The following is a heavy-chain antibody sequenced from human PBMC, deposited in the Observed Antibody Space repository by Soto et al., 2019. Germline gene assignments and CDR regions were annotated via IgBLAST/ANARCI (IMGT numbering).Heavy chain of an antibody. CDR2: ISAYNGNT. J-gene: IGHJ6*01. CDR3: ARGVVRGVKYYYYGMDV. Sequence: QGLEWMGWISAYNGNTNYAQKLQGRVTMTTDTSTSTAYMELRSLRSDDTAVYYCARGVVRGVKYYYYGMDVWRQRTTDIVFS. V-gene: IGHV1-18*01. D-gene: IGHD3-10*01.